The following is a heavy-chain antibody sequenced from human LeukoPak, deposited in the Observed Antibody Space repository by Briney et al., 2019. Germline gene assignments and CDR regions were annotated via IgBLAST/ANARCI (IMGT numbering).Heavy chain of an antibody. CDR1: GGSFSGYY. CDR3: ASRGYSSPWDY. D-gene: IGHD5-18*01. Sequence: SETLSLTCAVYGGSFSGYYWSWIRQPPGKGLEWIGEINHSGSTNYNPSLKSRVTISVDTSKNQFSLKLSSVTAADTAVYYCASRGYSSPWDYWGQGTLVTVS. CDR2: INHSGST. V-gene: IGHV4-34*01. J-gene: IGHJ4*02.